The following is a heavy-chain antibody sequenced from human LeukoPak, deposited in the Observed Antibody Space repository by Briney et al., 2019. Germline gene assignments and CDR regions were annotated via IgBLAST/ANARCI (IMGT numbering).Heavy chain of an antibody. CDR2: IYYSGST. V-gene: IGHV4-39*01. D-gene: IGHD3-16*02. Sequence: SETLSLTCSVSGGSISSSSYYWDWIRQPPGKGLEWIGSIYYSGSTYYNPSLKSRVTISVDTSKNQFSLKLSSVTAADTAVYYCARGGITFGGVIDDPDAFDIWGQGTMVTVSS. CDR1: GGSISSSSYY. CDR3: ARGGITFGGVIDDPDAFDI. J-gene: IGHJ3*02.